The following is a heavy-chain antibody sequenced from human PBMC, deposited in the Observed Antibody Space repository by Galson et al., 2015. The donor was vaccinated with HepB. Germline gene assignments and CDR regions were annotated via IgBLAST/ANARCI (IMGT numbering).Heavy chain of an antibody. CDR3: ARAGIPYCSSTSCYTFDY. V-gene: IGHV3-21*01. J-gene: IGHJ4*02. CDR1: GFTFSSYS. CDR2: ISSSSSYI. D-gene: IGHD2-2*02. Sequence: SLRLSCAASGFTFSSYSMNWVRQAPGKGLEWVSSISSSSSYIYYADSVKGRFTISRDNAKNSLYLQMNSLRAEDTAVYYCARAGIPYCSSTSCYTFDYWGQGTLVTVSS.